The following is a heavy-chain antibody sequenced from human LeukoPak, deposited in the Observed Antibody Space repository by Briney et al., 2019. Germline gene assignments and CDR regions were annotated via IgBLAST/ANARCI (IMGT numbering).Heavy chain of an antibody. J-gene: IGHJ4*02. V-gene: IGHV1-18*01. D-gene: IGHD2-2*01. CDR1: GYTLTNYG. CDR2: ISAYNGDT. CDR3: ARDFEHCTTSSCYALFDY. Sequence: ASVKISCKASGYTLTNYGFSWVRQAPGQGLEWMGWISAYNGDTHYAQTVQGRVTMTRDTSTSTAYMELRSLRSDDTAVYYCARDFEHCTTSSCYALFDYWGQGTLVTVSS.